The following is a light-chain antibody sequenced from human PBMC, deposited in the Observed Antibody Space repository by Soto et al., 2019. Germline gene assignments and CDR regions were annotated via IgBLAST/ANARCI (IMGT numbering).Light chain of an antibody. Sequence: EIVLTQSPATLSLSPGERATLSCRASLSVRNYLAWYQQKPGQAPRLLIYGASNRATGIPARFSGSESGTDFTLTISSLEPEDFAVYYCQQRTNSWTFGQGTKVEIK. CDR3: QQRTNSWT. CDR2: GAS. J-gene: IGKJ1*01. V-gene: IGKV3-11*01. CDR1: LSVRNY.